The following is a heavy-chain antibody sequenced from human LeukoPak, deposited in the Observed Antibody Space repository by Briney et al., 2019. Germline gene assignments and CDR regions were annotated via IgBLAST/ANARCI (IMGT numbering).Heavy chain of an antibody. D-gene: IGHD1-26*01. CDR3: ARGGEWEPFFDY. J-gene: IGHJ4*02. CDR1: GFTVSSNY. Sequence: PGGSLRLSCAASGFTVSSNYMSWVRQAPGKGLEWVSVIYSGGSTYYADSVKGRFTISRDNSKNTPYLQMNSLRAEDTAVYYWARGGEWEPFFDYWGQGTLVTVSS. V-gene: IGHV3-66*02. CDR2: IYSGGST.